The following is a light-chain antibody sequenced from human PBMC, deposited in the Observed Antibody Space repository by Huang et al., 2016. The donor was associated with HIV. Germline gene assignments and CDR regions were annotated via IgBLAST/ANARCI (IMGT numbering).Light chain of an antibody. CDR3: QQYGTSPYT. J-gene: IGKJ2*01. V-gene: IGKV3-20*01. CDR2: DAS. Sequence: EIVLTQSPATLSLSPGERAPLSCRASQSVSSTYLAWYQQRPGQAPRLLIYDASSRATGIPDRFSGAGSGTDFTLTISRLEPEDFAVYYCQQYGTSPYTFGQGTKLEIK. CDR1: QSVSSTY.